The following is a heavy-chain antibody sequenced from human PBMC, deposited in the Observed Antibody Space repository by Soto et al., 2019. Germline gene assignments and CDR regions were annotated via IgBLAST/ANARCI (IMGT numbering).Heavy chain of an antibody. Sequence: QVQLVQSGAEVKKPGSSVKVSCKASGGTFSSYAISWVRQAPGQGLEWMGGIIPIFGTANYAQKFQGRVTITADESTITAYLELSSLRSEDTAVYYCSSPPSSNRYYYGMDVWGQGTTVTVSS. CDR3: SSPPSSNRYYYGMDV. CDR2: IIPIFGTA. CDR1: GGTFSSYA. J-gene: IGHJ6*02. D-gene: IGHD4-4*01. V-gene: IGHV1-69*12.